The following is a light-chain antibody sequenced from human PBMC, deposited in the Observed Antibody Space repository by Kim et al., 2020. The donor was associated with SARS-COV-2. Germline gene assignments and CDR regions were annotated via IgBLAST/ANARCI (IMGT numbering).Light chain of an antibody. CDR1: SLRSYY. Sequence: SSELTQDPAVSVALGQTVRITCQGDSLRSYYASWYQQKPGQAPVLVIYGKNNRPSGITDRFSGSSSGNTASLTITGAQAEDEADYYCNSRDSSGDHYVF. CDR3: NSRDSSGDHYV. V-gene: IGLV3-19*01. J-gene: IGLJ1*01. CDR2: GKN.